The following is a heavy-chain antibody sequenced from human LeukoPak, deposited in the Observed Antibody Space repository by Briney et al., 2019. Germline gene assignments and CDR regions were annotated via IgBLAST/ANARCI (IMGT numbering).Heavy chain of an antibody. CDR2: MNPNSGNT. V-gene: IGHV1-8*01. Sequence: ASVKVSCKASGYTFTNYDINWVRQAPGQGLEWVAWMNPNSGNTGYAQKFQGRVTLTRNTAISTAHMELRSLRSEDTAVYYCAKSYDYWGQGTLVTVSS. CDR1: GYTFTNYD. CDR3: AKSYDY. D-gene: IGHD3-16*02. J-gene: IGHJ4*02.